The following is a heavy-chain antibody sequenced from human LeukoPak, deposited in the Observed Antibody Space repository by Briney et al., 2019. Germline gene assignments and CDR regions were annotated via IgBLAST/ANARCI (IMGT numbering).Heavy chain of an antibody. D-gene: IGHD2-15*01. V-gene: IGHV3-21*01. CDR2: ISSSSSYI. CDR1: GFTFSSYS. CDR3: ATVGAYCSGGGCYSGY. Sequence: GGSLRLSCAASGFTFSSYSMNWVRQAPGKGLEWVSSISSSSSYIYYADSVKGRFTISRDNAKNSLYLQMNSLRAEDTAVYYYATVGAYCSGGGCYSGYWGQGTLVTVSS. J-gene: IGHJ4*02.